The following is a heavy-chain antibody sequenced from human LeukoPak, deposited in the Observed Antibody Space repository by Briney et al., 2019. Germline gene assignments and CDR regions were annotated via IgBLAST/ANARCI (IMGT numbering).Heavy chain of an antibody. CDR1: GFTFSNYA. D-gene: IGHD4-23*01. J-gene: IGHJ4*02. V-gene: IGHV3-48*03. CDR3: ARDSYYGGTQDY. CDR2: ISTSGGTI. Sequence: GGSLRLSCTASGFTFSNYAMNWVRQAPGKGLEWVSYISTSGGTIYYADSVKGRFTISRDNAKNSLYLQMNSLRAEDTAVYYCARDSYYGGTQDYWGQGTLVTVSS.